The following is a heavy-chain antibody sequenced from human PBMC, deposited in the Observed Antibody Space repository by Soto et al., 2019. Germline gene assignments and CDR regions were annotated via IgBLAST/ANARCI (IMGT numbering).Heavy chain of an antibody. V-gene: IGHV3-30-3*01. J-gene: IGHJ4*02. CDR1: GFTFSSYA. CDR3: ARGPHQYYYDSSGYYPHDY. D-gene: IGHD3-22*01. CDR2: ISYDGSNK. Sequence: QVQLVESGGGVVQPGRSLRLSCAASGFTFSSYAMHWVRQAPGKGLEWVAVISYDGSNKYYADSVKGRFTISRDNSKNTLYLQMNSLRAEDTAVYYCARGPHQYYYDSSGYYPHDYWGQGTLVTVSS.